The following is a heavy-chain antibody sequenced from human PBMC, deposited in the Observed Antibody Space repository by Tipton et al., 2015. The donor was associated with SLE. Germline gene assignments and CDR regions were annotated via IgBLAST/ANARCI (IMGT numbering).Heavy chain of an antibody. J-gene: IGHJ4*02. Sequence: TLSLTCTVSGGSISSSSYYWGWLRQPPGKGLEWIGSIYYSGSTYYNPSLKSRVTISVDTSKNQFSLKLSSVTAADTAVYYCARHPQTVYFDYWGQGTLVTVSS. V-gene: IGHV4-39*01. D-gene: IGHD4-17*01. CDR3: ARHPQTVYFDY. CDR1: GGSISSSSYY. CDR2: IYYSGST.